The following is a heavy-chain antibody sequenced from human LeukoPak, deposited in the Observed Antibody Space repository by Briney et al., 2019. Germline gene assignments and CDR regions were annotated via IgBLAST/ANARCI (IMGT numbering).Heavy chain of an antibody. CDR2: KRQHGSET. V-gene: IGHV3-7*01. Sequence: GGSLRLSCAASGFTFSSYWMSWVRQAPGKGLEWVANKRQHGSETHYVDSVKGRFTISRDNAKNSLYLQMNSLRAEDTAVYYCARDIDRYYADYWGLGTLVTVSS. D-gene: IGHD3-3*01. J-gene: IGHJ4*02. CDR1: GFTFSSYW. CDR3: ARDIDRYYADY.